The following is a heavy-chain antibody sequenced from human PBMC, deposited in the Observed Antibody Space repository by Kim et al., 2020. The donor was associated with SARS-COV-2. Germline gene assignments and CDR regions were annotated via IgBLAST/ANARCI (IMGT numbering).Heavy chain of an antibody. J-gene: IGHJ6*02. CDR3: AKEGLDYGDYVFYYYGMDV. CDR2: ISGSGGST. V-gene: IGHV3-23*01. D-gene: IGHD4-17*01. CDR1: GFTFSSYA. Sequence: GGSLRLSCAASGFTFSSYAMSWVRQAPGKGLEWVSAISGSGGSTYYADSVKGRFTISRDNSKNTLYLQMNSLRAEDTAVYYCAKEGLDYGDYVFYYYGMDVWGQGTTVTVSS.